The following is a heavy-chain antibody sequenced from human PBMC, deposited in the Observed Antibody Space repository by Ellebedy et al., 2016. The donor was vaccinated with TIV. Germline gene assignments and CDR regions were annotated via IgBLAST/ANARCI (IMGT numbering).Heavy chain of an antibody. Sequence: AASVKVSCKASGYRFDSYALTWVREAPGQGLEWMGWISTYNGKTNYAQNFQDRLTMTTDTSTATAHMELRSLTSDDTAVYYCGRVQLSPIYFDYWGQGTLVTVSS. CDR2: ISTYNGKT. CDR3: GRVQLSPIYFDY. D-gene: IGHD3-16*02. CDR1: GYRFDSYA. J-gene: IGHJ4*02. V-gene: IGHV1-18*01.